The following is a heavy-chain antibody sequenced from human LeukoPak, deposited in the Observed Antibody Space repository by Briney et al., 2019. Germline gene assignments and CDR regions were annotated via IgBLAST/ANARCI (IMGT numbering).Heavy chain of an antibody. CDR3: VRRGDASSGWGDHDF. V-gene: IGHV3-23*01. J-gene: IGHJ4*02. D-gene: IGHD6-19*01. CDR1: GLTFNINA. CDR2: IGGSGDKT. Sequence: GGSLRLSCAAAGLTFNINAISSVRQAPGNGLEWVSTIGGSGDKTLYADCVKRRFTISRDHSKNMVHLQMQSLRGEDTALYYCVRRGDASSGWGDHDFWGQGALVTVTS.